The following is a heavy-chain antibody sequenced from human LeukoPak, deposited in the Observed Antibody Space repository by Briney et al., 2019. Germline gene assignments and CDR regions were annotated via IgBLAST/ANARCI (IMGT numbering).Heavy chain of an antibody. CDR1: GASISSDSYF. J-gene: IGHJ4*02. V-gene: IGHV4-39*01. CDR3: ARRVFRYQPRTTYCFDY. D-gene: IGHD1-1*01. CDR2: TYYSGST. Sequence: PSETLSLTCTVSGASISSDSYFWGWVRQPPGKGLEWIGSTYYSGSTYYNPSLKSRVTISADASNNQFSLRLTSVTAADTAVYYCARRVFRYQPRTTYCFDYWDQGTLVTVSS.